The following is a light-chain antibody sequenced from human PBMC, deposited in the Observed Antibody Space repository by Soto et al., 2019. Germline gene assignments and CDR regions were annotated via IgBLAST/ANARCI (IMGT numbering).Light chain of an antibody. V-gene: IGLV1-44*01. CDR1: SSNIRSNT. J-gene: IGLJ3*02. CDR2: SNN. Sequence: QPVLTQPPSASGTPGQRVTISCSGSSSNIRSNTVNWFHQLPGTAPKLLIYSNNQRPSGVPDRFSGSKSGTSASLAISGLQSEDEADYYCAAWDGSLNGWVFGGGTKLTVL. CDR3: AAWDGSLNGWV.